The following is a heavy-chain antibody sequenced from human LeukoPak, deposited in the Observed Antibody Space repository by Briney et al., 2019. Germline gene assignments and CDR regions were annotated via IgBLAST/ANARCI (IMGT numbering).Heavy chain of an antibody. J-gene: IGHJ4*02. V-gene: IGHV3-23*01. D-gene: IGHD3-22*01. CDR1: GFTFSSYV. CDR3: AKELMDNYYDSSGYGS. CDR2: ISGSGGST. Sequence: GGSLRLSCAASGFTFSSYVMSWVRQAPGKGLEWVSAISGSGGSTYYADSVKGRFTISRDNSKNTLYLQMNSLRAEDTAVYYCAKELMDNYYDSSGYGSWGQGTLVTVSS.